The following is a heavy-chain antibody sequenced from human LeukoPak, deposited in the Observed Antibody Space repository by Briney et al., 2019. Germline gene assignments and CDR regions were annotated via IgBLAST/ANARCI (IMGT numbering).Heavy chain of an antibody. CDR2: TNHSGST. CDR3: ARSSSYYGSGSYYLGY. V-gene: IGHV4-34*01. D-gene: IGHD3-10*01. CDR1: GGSFSGYY. J-gene: IGHJ4*02. Sequence: SETLSLTCAVYGGSFSGYYWSWIRQPPGKGLEWIGETNHSGSTNYNPSLKSRVTISVDTSKNQFSLKLSSVTAADTAVYYCARSSSYYGSGSYYLGYWGQGTLVTVSS.